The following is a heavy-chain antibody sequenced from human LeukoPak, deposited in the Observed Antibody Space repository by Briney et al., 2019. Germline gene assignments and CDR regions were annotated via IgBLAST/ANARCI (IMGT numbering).Heavy chain of an antibody. V-gene: IGHV3-30*18. CDR2: ISYDGSNK. J-gene: IGHJ4*02. CDR3: AKARGQLGDALFSVHLGANTFDF. Sequence: GGSLRLSCAASGFTFSTYGMHWVRQAPGKGLEWVTVISYDGSNKYYADSLRGRFTISRDNSKNTVYLQMNSLRAEDSAVYCCAKARGQLGDALFSVHLGANTFDFWGQGTQVTVSS. D-gene: IGHD3-16*01. CDR1: GFTFSTYG.